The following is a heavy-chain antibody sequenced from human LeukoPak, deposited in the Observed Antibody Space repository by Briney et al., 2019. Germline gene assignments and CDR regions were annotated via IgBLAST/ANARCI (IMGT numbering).Heavy chain of an antibody. Sequence: SGTLSLTCAVSGGSISSSNWWSWVRQPPGKGLEWIGEIYHSGSTNYNPSLKSRVTISVDKSKRQFSLRMNSVTAADTAVYFCAGYYSSIYGMDVWGQGTSVTVSS. D-gene: IGHD3-3*01. CDR2: IYHSGST. J-gene: IGHJ6*02. V-gene: IGHV4-4*02. CDR3: AGYYSSIYGMDV. CDR1: GGSISSSNW.